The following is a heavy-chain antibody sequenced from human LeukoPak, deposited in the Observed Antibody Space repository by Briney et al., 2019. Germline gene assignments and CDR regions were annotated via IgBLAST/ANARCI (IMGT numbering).Heavy chain of an antibody. Sequence: PGGSLRLSCAAPGLTFSSYAMHWVRQAPGKGLERVAVISYDGSNKYYADSVKGRFTISRDNSKNTLYLQMNSLRAEDTAVYYCARGLQSYYLDYWGQGTLVTVSS. J-gene: IGHJ4*02. CDR2: ISYDGSNK. CDR1: GLTFSSYA. V-gene: IGHV3-30-3*01. CDR3: ARGLQSYYLDY. D-gene: IGHD1-26*01.